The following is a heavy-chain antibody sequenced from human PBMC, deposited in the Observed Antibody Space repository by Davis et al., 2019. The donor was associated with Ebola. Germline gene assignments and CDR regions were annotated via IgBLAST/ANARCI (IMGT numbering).Heavy chain of an antibody. CDR2: IYSGGTT. J-gene: IGHJ2*01. Sequence: GESLKISCVASGFTFADYSMYWVRQAPGKGLEWVSVIYSGGTTNYADSVKGRFTISRHNSKNTLYLQINSLRAEDTAVYYCARGYYDSTGNRYFDFWGRGTLVTVSS. V-gene: IGHV3-53*04. D-gene: IGHD3-22*01. CDR1: GFTFADYS. CDR3: ARGYYDSTGNRYFDF.